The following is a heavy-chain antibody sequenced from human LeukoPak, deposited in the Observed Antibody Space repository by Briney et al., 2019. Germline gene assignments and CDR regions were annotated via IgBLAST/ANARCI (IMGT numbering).Heavy chain of an antibody. CDR2: INHSGST. Sequence: SETLSLTCAVYGGSFSGYYWSWIRQPPGKGLEWIGEINHSGSTNYNPSLKSRVTISVDTSKNQFSLKLSSVTAADTAVYYCARSKKGYIVVVPAAMGWFDLWGQGTLVTVSS. V-gene: IGHV4-34*01. D-gene: IGHD2-2*01. J-gene: IGHJ5*02. CDR3: ARSKKGYIVVVPAAMGWFDL. CDR1: GGSFSGYY.